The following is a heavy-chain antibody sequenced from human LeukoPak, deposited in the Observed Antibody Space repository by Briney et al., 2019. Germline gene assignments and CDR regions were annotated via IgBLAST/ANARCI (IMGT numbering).Heavy chain of an antibody. D-gene: IGHD3-22*01. CDR2: ISSNGGST. V-gene: IGHV3-64*04. J-gene: IGHJ6*02. CDR1: GFTFSSYA. Sequence: GGSLRLSCSASGFTFSSYAMHWVRQAPGKGLEYVSAISSNGGSTYYADSVKGRFTISRDNSKNTLYLQMNSLRAEDTAVYYCAKSSGYYSTPGMDVWGQGTTVTVSS. CDR3: AKSSGYYSTPGMDV.